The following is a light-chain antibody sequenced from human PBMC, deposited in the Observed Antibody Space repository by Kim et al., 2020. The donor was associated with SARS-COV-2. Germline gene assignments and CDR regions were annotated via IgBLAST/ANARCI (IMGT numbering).Light chain of an antibody. CDR3: QAWDSSTKV. CDR1: KLGDKY. CDR2: QDS. J-gene: IGLJ1*01. V-gene: IGLV3-1*01. Sequence: SSELTQPPSVSVSPGQTASITCSGDKLGDKYACWYQQKPGQSPVLVIYQDSKRPSGIPERFSGSISGNTATLTISGTQAMDEADYYCQAWDSSTKVFGTG.